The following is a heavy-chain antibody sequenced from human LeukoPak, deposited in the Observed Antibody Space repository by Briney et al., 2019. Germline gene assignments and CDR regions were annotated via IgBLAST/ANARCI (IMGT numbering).Heavy chain of an antibody. V-gene: IGHV4-61*02. CDR3: AREYCSGGSCYLDP. CDR1: GGSISSGSYY. J-gene: IGHJ5*02. Sequence: SQTLSLTCTVSGGSISSGSYYWSWIRQPAGKGLEWIGRIYSSGSTNYNPSLKSRVTISLDTSKNQFSLKLSSVTAADTAVYYCAREYCSGGSCYLDPWGQGTLVTVSS. D-gene: IGHD2-15*01. CDR2: IYSSGST.